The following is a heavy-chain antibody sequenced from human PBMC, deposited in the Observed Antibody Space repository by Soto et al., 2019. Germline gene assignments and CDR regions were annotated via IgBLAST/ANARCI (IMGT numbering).Heavy chain of an antibody. Sequence: GESLKISCMGSGYKVSTWHNFTSYWIAWVRQMPGEGLEWMGFIYPSDSDTRYSPSFQGQVTISADKSISTAYLQWSSLKASDTAMYYCARPIGALSTTDFTYWGQGTLVTVSS. CDR2: IYPSDSDT. CDR3: ARPIGALSTTDFTY. CDR1: GYKVSTWHNFTSYW. D-gene: IGHD3-22*01. J-gene: IGHJ4*02. V-gene: IGHV5-51*01.